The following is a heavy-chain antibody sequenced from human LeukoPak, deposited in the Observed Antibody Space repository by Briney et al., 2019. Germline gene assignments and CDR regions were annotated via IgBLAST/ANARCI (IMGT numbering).Heavy chain of an antibody. Sequence: ASVKVSCKASGYTFTSYGINWVRQAPGQRLEWMGQMSPHSGDTNYAQKFQGRVTMTRDKSISTAYMELSNLRSDDTAVYYCARGGADYWGQGTLVTVSS. CDR2: MSPHSGDT. V-gene: IGHV1-2*06. J-gene: IGHJ4*02. CDR1: GYTFTSYG. CDR3: ARGGADY. D-gene: IGHD5-12*01.